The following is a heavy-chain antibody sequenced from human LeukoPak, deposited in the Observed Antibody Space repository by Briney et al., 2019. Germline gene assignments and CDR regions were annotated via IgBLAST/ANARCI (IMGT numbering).Heavy chain of an antibody. CDR1: GFTFSSYW. Sequence: PGGSLRLSCAASGFTFSSYWMSWVRQAPGKGLEWVADIQENGGEKYYIDSVKGRFTISRDNAKNSLYLQMNSLRVNDTAVYYCANSLGTLAGPSDYWGQGTLVTVSS. D-gene: IGHD6-19*01. CDR3: ANSLGTLAGPSDY. J-gene: IGHJ4*02. CDR2: IQENGGEK. V-gene: IGHV3-7*05.